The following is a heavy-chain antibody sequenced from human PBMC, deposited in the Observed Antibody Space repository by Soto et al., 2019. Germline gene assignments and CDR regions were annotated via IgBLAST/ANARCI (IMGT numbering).Heavy chain of an antibody. CDR1: GYTFTNYH. D-gene: IGHD2-21*01. V-gene: IGHV1-46*01. J-gene: IGHJ4*02. Sequence: ASVKVSCKASGYTFTNYHIHWVRQAPEDGLEWMGRINPSGGTTIYAQKFHGRVTMTRDTSTSTVYMELSSLRSEDTAVYYCAREVLIDLNYFDYWXQGALVTVSS. CDR3: AREVLIDLNYFDY. CDR2: INPSGGTT.